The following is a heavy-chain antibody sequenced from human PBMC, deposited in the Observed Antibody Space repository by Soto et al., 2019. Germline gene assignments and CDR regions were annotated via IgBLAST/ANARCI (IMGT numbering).Heavy chain of an antibody. CDR1: GFTFSSYG. J-gene: IGHJ6*02. CDR3: AKDVVVGATTGLGDYYYYYGMDV. CDR2: ISYDGSNK. Sequence: GGSLRLSCAASGFTFSSYGMHWVRQAPGKGLEWVAAISYDGSNKYYADSVKGRFTISRDNSKNTLHLQMNSLRAEDTAVYYCAKDVVVGATTGLGDYYYYYGMDVWGQGTTVTVSS. V-gene: IGHV3-30*18. D-gene: IGHD1-26*01.